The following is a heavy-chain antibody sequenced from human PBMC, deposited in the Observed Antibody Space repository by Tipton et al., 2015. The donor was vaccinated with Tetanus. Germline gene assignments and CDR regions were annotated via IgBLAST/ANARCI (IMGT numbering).Heavy chain of an antibody. CDR1: GGTFSSYA. CDR2: IIPIFGTA. J-gene: IGHJ4*02. CDR3: ARKESTYYYDSSGYFHD. Sequence: QSGAEVKKPGSSVKVSCKASGGTFSSYAISWVRQAPGQGLEWMGGIIPIFGTANYAQKFQGRVTITADESTSTAYMELSSLRSEDTAVYYCARKESTYYYDSSGYFHDWGQGTLVAVSS. D-gene: IGHD3-22*01. V-gene: IGHV1-69*01.